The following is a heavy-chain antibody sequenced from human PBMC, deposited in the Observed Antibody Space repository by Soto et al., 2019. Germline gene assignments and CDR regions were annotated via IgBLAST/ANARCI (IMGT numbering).Heavy chain of an antibody. D-gene: IGHD1-7*01. J-gene: IGHJ5*02. CDR2: ISAYNGNT. Sequence: GASVKVSCKASGYTFTSYGISWVRQAPGQGLEWMGWISAYNGNTNYAQKLQGRVTMTTDTSTSTAYMELRSLRSDDTAVYYCARALGEKLEVPEYDWFDPWGQGTLVTVSS. CDR3: ARALGEKLEVPEYDWFDP. CDR1: GYTFTSYG. V-gene: IGHV1-18*01.